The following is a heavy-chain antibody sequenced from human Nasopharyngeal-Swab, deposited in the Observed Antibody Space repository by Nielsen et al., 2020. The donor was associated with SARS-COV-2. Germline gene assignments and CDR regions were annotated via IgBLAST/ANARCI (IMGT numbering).Heavy chain of an antibody. CDR2: ISYDGSQK. D-gene: IGHD5-24*01. V-gene: IGHV3-30*18. J-gene: IGHJ4*02. CDR1: GFTFSSYG. Sequence: GESLKISCEASGFTFSSYGIHWVRQAPGKGLEWVAVISYDGSQKHYGDSVKGRFIISRDRTKNTVYLQMNSLRADDTAVYYCAKDWEEMATTGGFYFDYWGQGTLVTVSS. CDR3: AKDWEEMATTGGFYFDY.